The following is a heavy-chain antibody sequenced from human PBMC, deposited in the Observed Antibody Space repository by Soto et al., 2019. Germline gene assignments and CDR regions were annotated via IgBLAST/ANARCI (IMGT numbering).Heavy chain of an antibody. J-gene: IGHJ3*02. V-gene: IGHV4-31*03. CDR2: IFYSGTT. CDR1: GGSISSGGYY. D-gene: IGHD3-16*01. CDR3: ARRYGWAFDI. Sequence: PSETLSLTCTVSGGSISSGGYYWSWIRQHPGKGLEWIGYIFYSGTTYYNPSLKSRVTISVDTSKNQFSLKLSSVTAADTAVYYCARRYGWAFDIWGQGTMVTVSS.